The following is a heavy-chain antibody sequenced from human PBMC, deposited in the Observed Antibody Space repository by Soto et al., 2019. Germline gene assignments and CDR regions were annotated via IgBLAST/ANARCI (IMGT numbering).Heavy chain of an antibody. CDR2: MNPNSGNT. CDR3: AVVVVPAAIRGYYYGMDV. CDR1: GYTFTSYD. J-gene: IGHJ6*02. D-gene: IGHD2-2*02. V-gene: IGHV1-8*01. Sequence: AAVKVSCKASGYTFTSYDINWVRQATGQGLEWMGWMNPNSGNTGYAQKFQGRVTMTRNTSISTAYMELSSLRSEDTAVYYCAVVVVPAAIRGYYYGMDVWGQGTTVTVSS.